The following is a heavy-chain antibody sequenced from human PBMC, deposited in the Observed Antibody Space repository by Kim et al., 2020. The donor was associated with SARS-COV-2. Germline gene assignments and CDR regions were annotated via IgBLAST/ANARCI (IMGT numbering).Heavy chain of an antibody. J-gene: IGHJ5*02. CDR3: VREPAS. Sequence: GGSIKHAEPVNGRFTISRDNAKKSLSLQMNSLTPEDTAVYYCVREPASWGQGTLVTVSS. CDR2: GGSI. V-gene: IGHV3-11*01.